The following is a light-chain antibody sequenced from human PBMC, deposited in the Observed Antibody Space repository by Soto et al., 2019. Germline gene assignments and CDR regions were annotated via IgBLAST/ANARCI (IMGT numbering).Light chain of an antibody. CDR3: QQYNTWPLT. J-gene: IGKJ4*01. V-gene: IGKV3-15*01. CDR2: DAS. CDR1: QSVNRN. Sequence: EIVMTQSPATLSVSPGERATLSCRASQSVNRNLAWYQQKPGQTPRLLIYDASSRATGIPARFSGSGSGTDFTLTISSLQSEDVAVYYCQQYNTWPLTFGGGTNVEIK.